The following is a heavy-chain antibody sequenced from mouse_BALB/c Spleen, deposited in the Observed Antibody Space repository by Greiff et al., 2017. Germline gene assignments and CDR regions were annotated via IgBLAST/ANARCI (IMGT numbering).Heavy chain of an antibody. D-gene: IGHD1-1*01. CDR3: ARGGYGSSYDY. CDR2: ISSGSSTI. CDR1: GFTFSSFG. Sequence: EVKLQESGGGLVQPGGSRKLSCAASGFTFSSFGMHWVRQAPEKGLEWVAYISSGSSTIYYADTVKGRFTISRDNPKNTLFLQMTSLRSEDTAMYYCARGGYGSSYDYWGQGTTLTVSS. J-gene: IGHJ2*01. V-gene: IGHV5-17*02.